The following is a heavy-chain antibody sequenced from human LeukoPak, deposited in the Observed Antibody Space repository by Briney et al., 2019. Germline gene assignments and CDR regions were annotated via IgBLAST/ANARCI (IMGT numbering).Heavy chain of an antibody. CDR3: ARISRDDYGDYDYFDY. Sequence: SGPTLVNPTQTLTLTCSVSGSSLSTIGLCMSWIRQPPGKALEWLALIDWDDDKYYSNSLKTRLTISRDTSKNQVVLTMTDMDPADTATYYCARISRDDYGDYDYFDYWGQGTLVTVSS. CDR2: IDWDDDK. D-gene: IGHD4-17*01. CDR1: GSSLSTIGLC. J-gene: IGHJ4*02. V-gene: IGHV2-70*01.